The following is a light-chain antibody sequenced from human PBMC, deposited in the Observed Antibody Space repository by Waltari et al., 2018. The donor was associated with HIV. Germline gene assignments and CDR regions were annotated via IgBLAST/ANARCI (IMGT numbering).Light chain of an antibody. CDR2: KAS. Sequence: EIQMTQSPSTLSAFVGDRVTITCRASQSIKTWLAWYQQKPGKAPKLLIYKASSLEIGVPSRFSGSGSGTEFTLTISSLQPDDFATYYCQQYNHYPWTFGQGTKVEIK. CDR1: QSIKTW. V-gene: IGKV1-5*03. CDR3: QQYNHYPWT. J-gene: IGKJ1*01.